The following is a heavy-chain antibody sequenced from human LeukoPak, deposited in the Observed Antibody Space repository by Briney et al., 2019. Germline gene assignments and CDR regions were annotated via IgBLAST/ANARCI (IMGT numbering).Heavy chain of an antibody. D-gene: IGHD3-16*02. CDR2: ISSSGSTI. Sequence: GGSLRLSCAASGFTFSSYEMNWVRQAPGKGLEWVSYISSSGSTIYYADSVKGRFTISRDNAKNSLYLQMNSLRAEDTAVYYCAKEGDYVWGSYRSNVGFFDYWGQGTLVTVSS. CDR3: AKEGDYVWGSYRSNVGFFDY. J-gene: IGHJ4*02. CDR1: GFTFSSYE. V-gene: IGHV3-48*03.